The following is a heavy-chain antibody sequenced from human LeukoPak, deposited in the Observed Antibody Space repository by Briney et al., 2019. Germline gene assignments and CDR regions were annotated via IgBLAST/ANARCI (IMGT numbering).Heavy chain of an antibody. CDR1: GFTFSNFW. CDR3: AKGASSSAKTFDY. D-gene: IGHD6-13*01. J-gene: IGHJ4*02. V-gene: IGHV3-53*01. CDR2: IYSGGST. Sequence: GGSLRLSCAASGFTFSNFWMHWVRQAPGKGLEWVSVIYSGGSTYYADSVKGRFTISRDNSKNTLYLQMNSLRAEDTAVYYCAKGASSSAKTFDYWGQGTLVTVSS.